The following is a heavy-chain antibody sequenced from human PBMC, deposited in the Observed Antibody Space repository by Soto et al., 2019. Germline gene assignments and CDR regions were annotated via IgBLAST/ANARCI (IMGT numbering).Heavy chain of an antibody. V-gene: IGHV4-34*01. CDR3: ARGLTRYFDL. CDR2: INHSGST. CDR1: GGSFSGYY. Sequence: QVQLQQWGAGLLKPSETLSLTCAVYGGSFSGYYWSWIRQPPGKGLEWIGEINHSGSTNYNPSLKRRVTISVDTSKNQFSLKLSSVTAADTAVYYCARGLTRYFDLWGRGTLVTVSS. J-gene: IGHJ2*01.